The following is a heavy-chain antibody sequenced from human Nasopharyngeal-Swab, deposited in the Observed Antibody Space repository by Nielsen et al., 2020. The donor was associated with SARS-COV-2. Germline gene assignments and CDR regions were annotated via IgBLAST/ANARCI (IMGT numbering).Heavy chain of an antibody. D-gene: IGHD3-10*01. CDR3: ATADYYGSGSFDY. Sequence: ASVKVSCKVSGYTLTELSMHWVRQAPGKGLEWMGSSDIGGGKTIYAQKFQGRVTMTESISTEAAYMELSSLTSEDTALDYCATADYYGSGSFDYWGQGTLVTVSS. J-gene: IGHJ4*02. CDR1: GYTLTELS. CDR2: SDIGGGKT. V-gene: IGHV1-24*01.